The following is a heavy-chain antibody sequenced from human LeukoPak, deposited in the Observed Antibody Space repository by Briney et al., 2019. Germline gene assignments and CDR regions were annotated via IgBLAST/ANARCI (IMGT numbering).Heavy chain of an antibody. D-gene: IGHD2-2*01. CDR3: ARGGLGYCSSTSCYENYYYGMDV. CDR1: GGTFSSYA. CDR2: IIPIFGTA. V-gene: IGHV1-69*13. Sequence: ASVKVSCKASGGTFSSYAISWVRQAPGQGLEWMGGIIPIFGTANYAQKFQGRVTITADESTSTAYMELSSLRSEDTAVYYCARGGLGYCSSTSCYENYYYGMDVWGKGTPVTVSS. J-gene: IGHJ6*04.